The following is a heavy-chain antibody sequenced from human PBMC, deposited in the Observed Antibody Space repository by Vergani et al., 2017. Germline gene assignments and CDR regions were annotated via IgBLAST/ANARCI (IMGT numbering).Heavy chain of an antibody. V-gene: IGHV4-30-4*01. CDR2: IYYSGST. CDR3: ARVFGVVRGVNAFDI. Sequence: QVQLQESGPGLVKPSQTLSLTCTVSGGSISSGDYYWSWIRQPPGKGLEWIGYIYYSGSTYYNPSLKSRVTISVDTSKNQFSLKLSAVTAADTAVYYCARVFGVVRGVNAFDIWGQGTMVTVSS. CDR1: GGSISSGDYY. D-gene: IGHD3-10*01. J-gene: IGHJ3*02.